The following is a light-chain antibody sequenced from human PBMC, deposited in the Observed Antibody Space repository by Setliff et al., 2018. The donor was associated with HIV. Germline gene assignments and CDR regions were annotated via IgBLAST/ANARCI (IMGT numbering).Light chain of an antibody. CDR1: SHYIGNYNL. Sequence: QSVLTQPASVSGSPGQSITISCHGSSHYIGNYNLVSWYRQYPGKAPKLLISEVSQRPSGVSTRFSASKSGNTASLTISGLQAEDEADYFCCSYAGRTSSFYVFGSGTKVTVL. CDR3: CSYAGRTSSFYV. CDR2: EVS. V-gene: IGLV2-23*02. J-gene: IGLJ1*01.